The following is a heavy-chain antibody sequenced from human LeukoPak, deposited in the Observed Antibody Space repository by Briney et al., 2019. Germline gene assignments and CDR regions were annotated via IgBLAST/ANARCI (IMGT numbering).Heavy chain of an antibody. J-gene: IGHJ4*02. V-gene: IGHV3-66*01. D-gene: IGHD3-22*01. CDR2: LYSSGSP. CDR3: ARPYYYDSGTFYSGF. Sequence: GGSLSLSCAVSGFIVSNNHMSWVRQAPGKGLEWVSVLYSSGSPYYADSVKGRFSISRDNSKNTVFLQMNGLKVEDTAVYYCARPYYYDSGTFYSGFWGQGTLVTVSS. CDR1: GFIVSNNH.